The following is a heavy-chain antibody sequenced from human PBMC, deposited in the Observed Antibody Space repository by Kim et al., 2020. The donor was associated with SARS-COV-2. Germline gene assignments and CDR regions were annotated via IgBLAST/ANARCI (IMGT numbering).Heavy chain of an antibody. D-gene: IGHD2-15*01. CDR1: GFTFGDYA. CDR3: AAGDQADY. J-gene: IGHJ4*02. V-gene: IGHV3-49*03. Sequence: GGSLRLSCTASGFTFGDYAMSWFRQAPGKGLEGVGFIRSKAYGGTTEYAASVKGRFTISRDDSKSIAYLQMNSLKTEDTAVYLVAAGDQADYWGQGTLVTVSS. CDR2: IRSKAYGGTT.